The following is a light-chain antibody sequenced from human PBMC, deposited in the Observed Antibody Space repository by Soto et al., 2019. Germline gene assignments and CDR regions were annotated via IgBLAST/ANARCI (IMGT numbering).Light chain of an antibody. CDR1: SSDVGGYNH. CDR2: DVS. J-gene: IGLJ3*02. CDR3: SSNTNTYSWV. V-gene: IGLV2-14*01. Sequence: QSALTQPASVSGSPGQSITISCTGTSSDVGGYNHVSWYQQHPGKAPKLMIYDVSNRPSGVSNRFSGSKSGNTASLTISGLQAEDEADYYCSSNTNTYSWVFGGGTKVTVL.